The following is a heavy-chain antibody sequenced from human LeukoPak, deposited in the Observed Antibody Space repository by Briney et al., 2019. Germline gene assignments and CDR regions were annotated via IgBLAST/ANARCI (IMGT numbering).Heavy chain of an antibody. V-gene: IGHV1-69*06. CDR1: GGTFSSYA. J-gene: IGHJ4*02. Sequence: SVKVSCKASGGTFSSYAISWVRQAPGQGLEWMGGIIPIFGTANYAQKFQGRVTITADKSTSTAYMELSSLRSEDTAVYYCAKDVLWVAVEDYWGQGTLVTVSS. CDR2: IIPIFGTA. CDR3: AKDVLWVAVEDY. D-gene: IGHD2-2*01.